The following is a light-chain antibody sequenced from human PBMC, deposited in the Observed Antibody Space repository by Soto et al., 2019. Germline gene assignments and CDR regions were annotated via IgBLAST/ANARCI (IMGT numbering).Light chain of an antibody. CDR3: QAWDSSTVV. V-gene: IGLV3-1*01. CDR1: KLGDKY. Sequence: SYELTQPPSVSVSPVHTASITCSGDKLGDKYACWYQQKPGQSPVLVIYQDSKRPSGIPERFSGSNSGNTATLTISGTQAMDEADYYCQAWDSSTVVFGGGTKLTVL. CDR2: QDS. J-gene: IGLJ2*01.